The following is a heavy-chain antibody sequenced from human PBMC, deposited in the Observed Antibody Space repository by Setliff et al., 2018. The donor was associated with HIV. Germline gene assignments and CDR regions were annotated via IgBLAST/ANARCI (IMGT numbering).Heavy chain of an antibody. CDR2: MYYSGST. Sequence: SETLSLTCSVSDASIKSNNYYWVWIRQTPGKGLEWIGYMYYSGSTNYNPSLKSRVSISVDTSKNQFSLKLSSVTAADTAVHYCARGYYDSSGYYVRHSAFDIWGQGTMVTVSS. V-gene: IGHV4-61*05. CDR1: DASIKSNNYY. J-gene: IGHJ3*02. D-gene: IGHD3-22*01. CDR3: ARGYYDSSGYYVRHSAFDI.